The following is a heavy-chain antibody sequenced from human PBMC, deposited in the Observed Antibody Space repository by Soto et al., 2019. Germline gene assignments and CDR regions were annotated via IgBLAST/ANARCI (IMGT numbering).Heavy chain of an antibody. CDR1: GYTFTSYY. V-gene: IGHV1-46*03. CDR3: ASGDCSGGSCYGRTYFDY. CDR2: INPSGGST. D-gene: IGHD2-15*01. J-gene: IGHJ4*02. Sequence: GASVKVSCKASGYTFTSYYMHWVRQAPGQGLEWMGIINPSGGSTSYAQKFQGRVTMTRDTSTSTVYMELSSLRSEDTAVYYCASGDCSGGSCYGRTYFDYWGQGTLVTVSS.